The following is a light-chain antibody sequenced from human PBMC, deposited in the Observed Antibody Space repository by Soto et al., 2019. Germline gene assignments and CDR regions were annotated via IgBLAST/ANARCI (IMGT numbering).Light chain of an antibody. J-gene: IGKJ4*01. CDR2: GAS. V-gene: IGKV3-20*01. CDR1: QSVRSSH. Sequence: EIVLTQSPGTLSLSPGGRATLSCRASQSVRSSHLAWYQQKPGRAPRLLLYGASTRATGIPDRFSGSGSGTDFTLTISRLEPEDFAVYYCQQYSTSPLTFGGGTKVDIK. CDR3: QQYSTSPLT.